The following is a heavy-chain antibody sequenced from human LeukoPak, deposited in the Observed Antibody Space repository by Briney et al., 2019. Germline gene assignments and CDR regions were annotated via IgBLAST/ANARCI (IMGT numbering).Heavy chain of an antibody. CDR2: IHYSGST. V-gene: IGHV4-59*01. Sequence: SETLSLTCAVSGGSISRYYWNWIRQPPGERLEWIGWIHYSGSTAYTPSIESRVTMSVDTSKTHISLKMTSVTAADTATYYCARWGYFDSSAYFVVDYWGQGVPVTVSS. CDR3: ARWGYFDSSAYFVVDY. D-gene: IGHD3-22*01. CDR1: GGSISRYY. J-gene: IGHJ4*02.